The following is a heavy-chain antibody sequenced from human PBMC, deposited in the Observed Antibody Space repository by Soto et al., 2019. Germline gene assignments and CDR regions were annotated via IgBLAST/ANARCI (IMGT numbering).Heavy chain of an antibody. CDR1: GDSFNDYY. D-gene: IGHD5-12*01. J-gene: IGHJ6*03. Sequence: QVQLVQSGAEVRKPGASVTVSCRSSGDSFNDYYIHWVRQPPGQGFEWMGWINPNGGVTKYAQKFQGWVSMTRDTSIRTVYMQLSRLRSDDTAVYYCARESGGATATLDYYYFYMDVWGTGTTVTVSS. CDR3: ARESGGATATLDYYYFYMDV. V-gene: IGHV1-2*04. CDR2: INPNGGVT.